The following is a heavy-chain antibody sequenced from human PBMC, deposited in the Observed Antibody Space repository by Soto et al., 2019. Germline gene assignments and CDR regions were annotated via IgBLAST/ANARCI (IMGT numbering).Heavy chain of an antibody. J-gene: IGHJ4*02. CDR3: ARRGPYSSCWYNS. CDR2: ISYDGSNK. D-gene: IGHD6-19*01. CDR1: GFTFSSYA. V-gene: IGHV3-30-3*01. Sequence: QVQLVESGGGVVQPGRSLRLYYAASGFTFSSYAMHWVRQAPGKGLEWVAVISYDGSNKYYADSVKGRFTISRDNSKNTLYLQMNSLRAEDTAVYYCARRGPYSSCWYNSWGQGTLVTVSS.